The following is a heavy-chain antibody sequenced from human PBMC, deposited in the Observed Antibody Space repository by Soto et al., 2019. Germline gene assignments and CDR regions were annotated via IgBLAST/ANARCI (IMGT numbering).Heavy chain of an antibody. CDR2: INPSGGST. CDR1: GYTFTSYY. CDR3: AREWAARPRGCYFDY. J-gene: IGHJ4*02. Sequence: GASVKVSCKASGYTFTSYYIHWVRQAPGQGLEWMGIINPSGGSTSYAQKFQGRVTMTRDTSTSTVYMELSSLRSEDTAVYYCAREWAARPRGCYFDYWGQGTLVTVSS. V-gene: IGHV1-46*01. D-gene: IGHD6-6*01.